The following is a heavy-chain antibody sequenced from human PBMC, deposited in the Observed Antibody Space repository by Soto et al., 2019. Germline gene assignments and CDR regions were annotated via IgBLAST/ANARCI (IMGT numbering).Heavy chain of an antibody. D-gene: IGHD6-19*01. CDR3: ARAYSSGWSGDFDY. J-gene: IGHJ4*02. CDR2: IIPLFGVP. V-gene: IGHV1-69*12. Sequence: QVQLVQSGAEVKKPGSSVKVSCKSSGGTFSSYAINWVRQAPGQGLEWMGGIIPLFGVPNYAQKVQGRVTITAGDSTTTAYMELSSLRAEDTAVYYCARAYSSGWSGDFDYWDQGILVTVSS. CDR1: GGTFSSYA.